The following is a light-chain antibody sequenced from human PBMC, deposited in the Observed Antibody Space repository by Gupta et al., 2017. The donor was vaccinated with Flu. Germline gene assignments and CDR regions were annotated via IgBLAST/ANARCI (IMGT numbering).Light chain of an antibody. V-gene: IGKV1-9*01. CDR3: KQIKHYPCT. CDR2: GAS. Sequence: DIQLTQSPSFLSVTVGHRATITCRASQGISRYLAWYQQKPGKAPKLLIYGASTLQSGVPERFSGSGAGTDFTLKISSVEAEDVGIYYCKQIKHYPCTFGQGTKLEIK. J-gene: IGKJ2*02. CDR1: QGISRY.